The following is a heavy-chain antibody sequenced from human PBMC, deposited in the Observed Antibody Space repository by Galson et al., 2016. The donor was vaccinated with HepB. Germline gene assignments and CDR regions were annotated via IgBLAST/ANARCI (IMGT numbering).Heavy chain of an antibody. Sequence: SLRLSCAASGFTLSSYDMNWVRQAPGKGLEWVSSINSPTGYIYYTDSVKGRFTISRDNAKNSVYLQMDGLRAEDTAVYYCARGRWPDYWGQGTLVTVSS. V-gene: IGHV3-21*01. CDR3: ARGRWPDY. CDR2: INSPTGYI. D-gene: IGHD4-23*01. CDR1: GFTLSSYD. J-gene: IGHJ4*02.